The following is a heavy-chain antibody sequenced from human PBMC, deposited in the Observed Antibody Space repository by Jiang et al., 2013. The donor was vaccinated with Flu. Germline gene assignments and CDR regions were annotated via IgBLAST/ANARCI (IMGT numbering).Heavy chain of an antibody. D-gene: IGHD5-12*01. V-gene: IGHV4-59*01. CDR2: IHYSGST. Sequence: GPGLVKPSETLSLTCSVSGDSIRSYFWSWIRQPPGKGLEWIGYIHYSGSTNYNPSLKSRVTISVDTSKNQFSLKLNSVTAADTAVYYCARTRGGYSGYDDVYYFDYWGQGTLVTVSS. J-gene: IGHJ4*02. CDR1: GDSIRSYF. CDR3: ARTRGGYSGYDDVYYFDY.